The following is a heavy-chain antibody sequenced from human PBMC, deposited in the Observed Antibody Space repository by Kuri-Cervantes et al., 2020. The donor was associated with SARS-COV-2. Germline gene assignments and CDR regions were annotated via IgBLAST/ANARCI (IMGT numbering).Heavy chain of an antibody. Sequence: GESLKISCAASGFTFSSYAMSWVRQAPGKGLEWVSAISGSGGSTYYADSVKGRFTISRDNSKNTLYLQMNSLRAEDTAVYYCAKMQQLVLLDYWGKGTLVTVSS. D-gene: IGHD6-13*01. CDR1: GFTFSSYA. J-gene: IGHJ4*02. V-gene: IGHV3-23*01. CDR3: AKMQQLVLLDY. CDR2: ISGSGGST.